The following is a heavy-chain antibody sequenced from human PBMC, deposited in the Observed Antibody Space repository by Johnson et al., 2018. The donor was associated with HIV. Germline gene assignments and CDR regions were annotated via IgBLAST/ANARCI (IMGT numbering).Heavy chain of an antibody. CDR3: AREATVVMLGYAFDI. J-gene: IGHJ3*02. D-gene: IGHD4-23*01. CDR1: GFTFSSYA. Sequence: VQLVESGGGVVQPGRSLRLSCAASGFTFSSYAMNWVRQAPGKGLEWVSAIGTAGDTYYPGSVKGRFTISRDNAKKSLYLQMSSLKAEDTAVYYCAREATVVMLGYAFDIWGQGTMVTVSS. CDR2: IGTAGDT. V-gene: IGHV3-13*01.